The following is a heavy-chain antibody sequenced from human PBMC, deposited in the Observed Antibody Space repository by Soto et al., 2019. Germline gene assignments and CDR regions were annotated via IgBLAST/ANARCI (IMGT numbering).Heavy chain of an antibody. CDR2: IIPIFGTA. CDR3: ARAGEATTVPFGIDY. J-gene: IGHJ4*02. V-gene: IGHV1-69*13. Sequence: ASVKVSCKASGGTFSSYAISWVRQAPGQGLEWMGGIIPIFGTANYAQKFQGRVTITADESTSTAYMELSSLRSEDTAVYYCARAGEATTVPFGIDYWGQGTLVTVSS. CDR1: GGTFSSYA. D-gene: IGHD3-16*01.